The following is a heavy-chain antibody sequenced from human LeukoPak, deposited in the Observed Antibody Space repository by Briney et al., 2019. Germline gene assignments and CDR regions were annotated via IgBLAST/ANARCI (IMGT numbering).Heavy chain of an antibody. CDR1: GGSFSGYY. D-gene: IGHD2-15*01. J-gene: IGHJ4*02. V-gene: IGHV4-34*01. Sequence: SETLSLTCAVYGGSFSGYYWSWIRQPPGKGLEWIGEINHGGSTNYNPSLKSRVTISVDTSKNQFSLKLSSVTAADTAVYYCARGNELVVAATPLLTYYFDYWGQGTLVTVSS. CDR3: ARGNELVVAATPLLTYYFDY. CDR2: INHGGST.